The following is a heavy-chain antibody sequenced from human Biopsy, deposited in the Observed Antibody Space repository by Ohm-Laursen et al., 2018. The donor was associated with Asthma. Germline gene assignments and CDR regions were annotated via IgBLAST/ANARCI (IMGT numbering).Heavy chain of an antibody. CDR2: ISVYNGNT. J-gene: IGHJ6*02. D-gene: IGHD3-10*01. Sequence: TSVKVPCKTSGYTFNSAGITWVRQAPGQGLEWMGWISVYNGNTKVAQKLQDRVTMITDTSTSTAYMELRSLRSDDTAVYFCARAVDYSHYYGIDVWGQGTTVTVS. CDR3: ARAVDYSHYYGIDV. V-gene: IGHV1-18*01. CDR1: GYTFNSAG.